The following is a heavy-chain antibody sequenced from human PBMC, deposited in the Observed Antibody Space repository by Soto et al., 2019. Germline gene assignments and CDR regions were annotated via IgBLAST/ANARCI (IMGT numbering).Heavy chain of an antibody. J-gene: IGHJ4*02. CDR2: ISGSGDST. D-gene: IGHD2-15*01. CDR3: AKDPRFQFCSGGSCYGDY. CDR1: GFTFSTYA. Sequence: GGSLRLSCAASGFTFSTYAMSWVRQAPGKGLEWVSAISGSGDSTHYADSVKGRFTISSDNLMNTLYLQMNSLRAADTAVYYCAKDPRFQFCSGGSCYGDYWGQGTLVTVSS. V-gene: IGHV3-23*01.